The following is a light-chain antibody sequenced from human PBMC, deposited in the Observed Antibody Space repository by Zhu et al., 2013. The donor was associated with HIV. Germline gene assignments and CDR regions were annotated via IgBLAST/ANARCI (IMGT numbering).Light chain of an antibody. CDR1: QSVSSN. Sequence: EIVMTQSPATLSVSPGERATLSCRASQSVSSNLAWYQQKPGQAPRLLIYDASTRATDIPARFSGSGSGTEFTLTISSLQSEDFALYYCQQYNNWPLWTFGRGTKVEIK. CDR3: QQYNNWPLWT. V-gene: IGKV3-15*01. CDR2: DAS. J-gene: IGKJ1*01.